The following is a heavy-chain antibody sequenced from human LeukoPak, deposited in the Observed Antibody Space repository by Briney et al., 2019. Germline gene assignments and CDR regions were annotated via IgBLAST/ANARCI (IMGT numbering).Heavy chain of an antibody. CDR2: INYSGST. Sequence: PSETLSLTCAVYVGSFSGYYWSWIRQPPGKGLEWIGEINYSGSTNYNPSLKRRVTISVDTSKNQFSLKLSSLTAADTAVYYCARVGYSSGWYYFDYWGQGTLVTVSS. V-gene: IGHV4-34*01. J-gene: IGHJ4*02. CDR1: VGSFSGYY. CDR3: ARVGYSSGWYYFDY. D-gene: IGHD6-19*01.